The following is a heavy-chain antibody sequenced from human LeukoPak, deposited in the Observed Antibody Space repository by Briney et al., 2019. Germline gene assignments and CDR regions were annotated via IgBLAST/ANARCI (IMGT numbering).Heavy chain of an antibody. CDR1: GYTFTGYY. CDR2: INPNSGGT. Sequence: ASVKVSCKASGYTFTGYYMHWVRQAPGQGLEWMGWINPNSGGTNYAQKFQGRVTMTRDTSISTAYMELSRLRFDDTAVYYCARGGRGYCSSTSCFQMAFDIWGQGTMVTVSS. CDR3: ARGGRGYCSSTSCFQMAFDI. D-gene: IGHD2-2*01. V-gene: IGHV1-2*02. J-gene: IGHJ3*02.